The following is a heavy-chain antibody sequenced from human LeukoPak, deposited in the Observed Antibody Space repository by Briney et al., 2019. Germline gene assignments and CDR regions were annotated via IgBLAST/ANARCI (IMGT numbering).Heavy chain of an antibody. D-gene: IGHD3-22*01. CDR3: ARVSNYYDSSGYYS. CDR1: GGSISSYY. CDR2: IYYSGST. Sequence: SETLSLTCTVTGGSISSYYWSWIRQPPGKGLEWIGYIYYSGSTNYNPSLKSRVTISVDTSKNQFSLKLSSVTAADTAVYYCARVSNYYDSSGYYSWGQGTLVTVSS. V-gene: IGHV4-59*01. J-gene: IGHJ4*02.